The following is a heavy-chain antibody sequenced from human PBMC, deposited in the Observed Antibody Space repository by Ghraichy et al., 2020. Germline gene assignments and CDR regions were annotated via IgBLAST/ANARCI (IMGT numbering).Heavy chain of an antibody. Sequence: GGSLRLSCAASGFNVRSTYMIWVRQAPGKGLEWVSVFYCGGTTRYADSVKGRFTISRDNSKNTLDLQMNSLRGDDTAVYYCASCSAWDKDGFDVWGQGALVT. CDR1: GFNVRSTY. J-gene: IGHJ3*01. V-gene: IGHV3-53*01. D-gene: IGHD6-19*01. CDR2: FYCGGTT. CDR3: ASCSAWDKDGFDV.